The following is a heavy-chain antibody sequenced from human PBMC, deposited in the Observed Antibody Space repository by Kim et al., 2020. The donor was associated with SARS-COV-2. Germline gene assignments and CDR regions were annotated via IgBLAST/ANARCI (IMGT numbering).Heavy chain of an antibody. J-gene: IGHJ6*02. CDR3: AKHMTYYYDSSGYYGYYYYVMDV. CDR2: IIPIFGTA. Sequence: SVKVSCKASGGTFSSYAISWVRQAPGQGLEWMGGIIPIFGTANYAQKFQGRVTITADESTSTAYMELSSLRSEDTAVYYCAKHMTYYYDSSGYYGYYYYVMDVWGQGTTVTVSS. CDR1: GGTFSSYA. V-gene: IGHV1-69*13. D-gene: IGHD3-22*01.